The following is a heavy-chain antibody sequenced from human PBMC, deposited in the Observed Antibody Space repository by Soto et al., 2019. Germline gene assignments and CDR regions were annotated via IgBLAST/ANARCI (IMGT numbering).Heavy chain of an antibody. CDR3: ARLGLTGPPVQYHHYGLDV. D-gene: IGHD3-9*01. CDR2: IYYTGST. CDR1: GGSIISGGHY. V-gene: IGHV4-31*03. Sequence: SETLSLTCTVSGGSIISGGHYWTWVRQHPGKGLEWMGYIYYTGSTSYNPSLESRVTISVDKSENQFSLQMRSVSAADTAMYFCARLGLTGPPVQYHHYGLDVWGQGATVTVSS. J-gene: IGHJ6*02.